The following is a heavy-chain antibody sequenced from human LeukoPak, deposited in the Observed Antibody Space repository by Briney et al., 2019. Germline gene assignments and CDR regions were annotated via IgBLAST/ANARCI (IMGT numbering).Heavy chain of an antibody. CDR3: AKDRHAPGRYCSSTSCFPFDS. D-gene: IGHD2-2*01. CDR1: GFTFSSYA. CDR2: ISGSGGST. J-gene: IGHJ5*01. V-gene: IGHV3-23*01. Sequence: PGGSLRLSCVVSGFTFSSYAMSWVRQAPGKGLEWVSGISGSGGSTYYADSVRGRFTISRDNTNNTLYLQMNSLRAEDTAVYYCAKDRHAPGRYCSSTSCFPFDSWGQGTLVTVSS.